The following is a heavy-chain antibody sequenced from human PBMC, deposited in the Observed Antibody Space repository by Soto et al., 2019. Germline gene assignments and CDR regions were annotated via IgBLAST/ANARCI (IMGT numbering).Heavy chain of an antibody. CDR1: GGTFSSYT. V-gene: IGHV1-69*02. Sequence: GASVKVSCKASGGTFSSYTISWVRQAPGQGLEWKGRIIPILGIANYAQKFQGRVTITADKSTSTAYMKLSSLRSEDTAVYYCAISDTMVRGVNDYWGQGTLVTVSS. CDR2: IIPILGIA. CDR3: AISDTMVRGVNDY. J-gene: IGHJ4*02. D-gene: IGHD3-10*01.